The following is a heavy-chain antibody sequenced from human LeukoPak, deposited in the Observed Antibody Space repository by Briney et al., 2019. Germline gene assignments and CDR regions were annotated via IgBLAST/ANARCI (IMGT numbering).Heavy chain of an antibody. CDR1: GYSFTHW. V-gene: IGHV5-51*01. Sequence: GESLKISCKGSGYSFTHWIGWVRQMPGKGLEWMGIIYPDDSDTRYSPSFQGQVTISADRSISTAYLQWSSLKASDTAIYYCARLLDSSGYYFSHWGQGTLVTVSS. CDR2: IYPDDSDT. CDR3: ARLLDSSGYYFSH. D-gene: IGHD3-22*01. J-gene: IGHJ4*02.